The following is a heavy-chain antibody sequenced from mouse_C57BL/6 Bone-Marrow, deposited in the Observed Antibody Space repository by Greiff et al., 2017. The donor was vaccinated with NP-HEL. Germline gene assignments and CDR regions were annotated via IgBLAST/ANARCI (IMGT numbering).Heavy chain of an antibody. D-gene: IGHD2-3*01. V-gene: IGHV5-17*01. CDR2: ISSGSSTI. CDR1: GFTFSDYG. Sequence: EVQGVESGGGLVKPGGSLKLSCAASGFTFSDYGMHWVRQAPEKGLEWVAYISSGSSTIYYADTVKGRFTISRDNAKNTLFLQMTSLRSEDTAMYYCARRYDGYYGIGYWGQGTTLTVSS. CDR3: ARRYDGYYGIGY. J-gene: IGHJ2*01.